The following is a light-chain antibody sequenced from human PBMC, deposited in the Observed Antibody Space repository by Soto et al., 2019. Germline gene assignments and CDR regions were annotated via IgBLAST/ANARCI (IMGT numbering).Light chain of an antibody. CDR3: QQYNSYSYT. Sequence: DIQMTQSPSPLSASVGDRVTITCRASQSITSWLAWYQQKPGKAPKLLIYKASSLESGVPSRFSGSGSGTEFTLTISSLQPDDFATYCCQQYNSYSYTFGQGTKLEIK. V-gene: IGKV1-5*03. CDR2: KAS. J-gene: IGKJ2*01. CDR1: QSITSW.